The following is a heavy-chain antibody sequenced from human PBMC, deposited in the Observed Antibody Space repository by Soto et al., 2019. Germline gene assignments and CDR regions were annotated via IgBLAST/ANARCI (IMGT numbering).Heavy chain of an antibody. Sequence: LRLSCAASGFTFSSYAMHWVRQAPGKGLEWVAIISYDGSNKYYADSVKGRFTISRDNSKNTLYLQMNSLRGEDTAVYYCAKDEGYSSSWRYYFDYWGQGTLVTVSS. CDR1: GFTFSSYA. CDR2: ISYDGSNK. D-gene: IGHD6-13*01. V-gene: IGHV3-30*18. CDR3: AKDEGYSSSWRYYFDY. J-gene: IGHJ4*02.